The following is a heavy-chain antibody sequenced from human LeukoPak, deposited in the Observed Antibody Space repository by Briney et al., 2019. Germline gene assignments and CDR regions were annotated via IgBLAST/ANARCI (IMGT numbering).Heavy chain of an antibody. D-gene: IGHD3-16*01. J-gene: IGHJ3*02. CDR3: AGRINEGIWVPDAFDI. CDR2: MNPNSGNT. Sequence: ASVKVSCKASGYTFTSYDINWVRQATGQGLEWMGWMNPNSGNTGYAQKFQGRVTMTRNTSISTAYMELSSLRSEDTAVHYCAGRINEGIWVPDAFDIWGQGTMVTVSS. V-gene: IGHV1-8*01. CDR1: GYTFTSYD.